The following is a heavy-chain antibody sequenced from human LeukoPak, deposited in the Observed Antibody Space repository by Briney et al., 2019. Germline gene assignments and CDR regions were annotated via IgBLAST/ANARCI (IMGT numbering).Heavy chain of an antibody. D-gene: IGHD2-15*01. CDR2: ISSSSSYI. V-gene: IGHV3-21*01. CDR1: GFTFSSYS. CDR3: ASSYCSGGSCYSIYFQH. J-gene: IGHJ1*01. Sequence: PGGSLRLSCAASGFTFSSYSMKWVRQAPGKGLEWVSSISSSSSYIYYADSVKGRFTISRDNAKNSLYLQMNSLRAEDTAVYYCASSYCSGGSCYSIYFQHWGQGTLVTVSS.